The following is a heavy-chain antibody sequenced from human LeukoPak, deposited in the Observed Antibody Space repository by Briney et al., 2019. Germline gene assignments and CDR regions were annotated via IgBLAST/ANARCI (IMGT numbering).Heavy chain of an antibody. CDR2: IYTSGST. V-gene: IGHV4-4*07. CDR3: ARAYCSSTSCPTYYYYYMDV. Sequence: SENLSRNCTVSGGSISSYYWSWIRQPAGKGLEWIGRIYTSGSTNDNPSLKSRVTMSVDTSKNQFSLKLSSVTAADTAVYYCARAYCSSTSCPTYYYYYMDVWGKGTTVTVSS. D-gene: IGHD2-2*01. CDR1: GGSISSYY. J-gene: IGHJ6*03.